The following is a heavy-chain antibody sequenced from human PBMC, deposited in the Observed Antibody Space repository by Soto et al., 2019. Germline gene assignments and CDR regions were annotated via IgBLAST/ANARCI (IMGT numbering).Heavy chain of an antibody. D-gene: IGHD3-16*01. J-gene: IGHJ5*02. Sequence: GGSLRLSCAASGFTFSSYSMNWVRQAPGKGLEWVSSISSSSSYIYYADSVKGRFTIFRDNAKNSLYLQMNSLRAEDTAVYYCARDGGVNWFDPWGQGTLVTVSS. CDR3: ARDGGVNWFDP. V-gene: IGHV3-21*01. CDR1: GFTFSSYS. CDR2: ISSSSSYI.